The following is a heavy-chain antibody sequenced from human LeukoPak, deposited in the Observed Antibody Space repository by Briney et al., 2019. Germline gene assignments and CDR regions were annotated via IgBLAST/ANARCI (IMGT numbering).Heavy chain of an antibody. CDR3: ARGGMFFDF. D-gene: IGHD3-10*02. V-gene: IGHV3-30*01. CDR1: RYTFSSYD. J-gene: IGHJ4*02. CDR2: ISHDGSNK. Sequence: GGSLRLSCAASRYTFSSYDIHWVRQAPGKGLEWVSVISHDGSNKYYADSVKGRFTISRDNSKNTAYLQMNSLRPEDTALYYCARGGMFFDFWGQGTLVTVSS.